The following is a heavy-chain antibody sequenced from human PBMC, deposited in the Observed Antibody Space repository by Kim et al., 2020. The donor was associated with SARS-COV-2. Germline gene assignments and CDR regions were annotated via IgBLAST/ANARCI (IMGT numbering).Heavy chain of an antibody. CDR3: AKELKRQGPFDY. CDR2: IGTGGTTT. CDR1: GFTFSAYA. Sequence: GGSLRLSCAASGFTFSAYAMNWVRQAPGKGLEWVSAIGTGGTTTFYADSVKGRFTISRDNSKNTLYLQMNSLRAEDTAVYYCAKELKRQGPFDYWGQGTLVTVSS. J-gene: IGHJ4*02. V-gene: IGHV3-23*01.